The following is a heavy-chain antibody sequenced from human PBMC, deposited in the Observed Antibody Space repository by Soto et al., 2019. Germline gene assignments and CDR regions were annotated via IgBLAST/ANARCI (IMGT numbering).Heavy chain of an antibody. J-gene: IGHJ6*02. CDR3: ARDRRTLIAAQVYYYYGMDV. V-gene: IGHV1-69*13. CDR1: GGTFSSYA. CDR2: IIPIFGTA. Sequence: ASVKVSCKASGGTFSSYAISWVRQAPGQGLEWMGGIIPIFGTANYAQKFQGRVTITADESTSTAYMELSSLRSEDTAVYYCARDRRTLIAAQVYYYYGMDVWGQGTTVTVSS. D-gene: IGHD6-6*01.